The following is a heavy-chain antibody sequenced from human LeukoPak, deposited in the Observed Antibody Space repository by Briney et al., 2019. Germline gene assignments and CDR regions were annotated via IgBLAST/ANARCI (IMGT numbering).Heavy chain of an antibody. V-gene: IGHV3-48*01. D-gene: IGHD3-16*01. Sequence: AGGSLRLSCAGSGYRFNTYSMSWVRQAPGKGLEWVSYIKSYESIKYYADAVRGRFTISRDNARDSLYLEMQSRRAGVTAVYYCTVSWGRYFMYVWGKGSTVTVSA. CDR2: IKSYESIK. CDR3: TVSWGRYFMYV. J-gene: IGHJ6*04. CDR1: GYRFNTYS.